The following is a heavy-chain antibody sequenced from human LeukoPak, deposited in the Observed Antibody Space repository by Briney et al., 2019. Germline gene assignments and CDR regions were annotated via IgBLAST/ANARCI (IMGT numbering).Heavy chain of an antibody. CDR2: IYSGGST. D-gene: IGHD3-22*01. Sequence: GGSLRLSCAASGFTFSSYAMHWVRQAPGKGLEWVSVIYSGGSTYYADSVKGRFTISRDNSKNTLYLQMNSLRAEDTAVYYCARERAYYDSSGYEKFDYWGQGTLVTVSS. CDR1: GFTFSSYA. J-gene: IGHJ4*02. V-gene: IGHV3-66*01. CDR3: ARERAYYDSSGYEKFDY.